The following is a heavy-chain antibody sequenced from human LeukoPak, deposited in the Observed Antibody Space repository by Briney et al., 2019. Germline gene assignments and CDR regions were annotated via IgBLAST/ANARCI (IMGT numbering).Heavy chain of an antibody. J-gene: IGHJ1*01. CDR3: ATSWYFREYFQH. Sequence: KPSQTLSLTCAISGDSVSSNTAIWNWIRQSPSRGLEWLGRTYYRSRWYNDYAESVESRITINADTSKNQFSLQLNSVTPEDTAVYYCATSWYFREYFQHWGQGTLVTVSS. D-gene: IGHD6-13*01. V-gene: IGHV6-1*01. CDR1: GDSVSSNTAI. CDR2: TYYRSRWYN.